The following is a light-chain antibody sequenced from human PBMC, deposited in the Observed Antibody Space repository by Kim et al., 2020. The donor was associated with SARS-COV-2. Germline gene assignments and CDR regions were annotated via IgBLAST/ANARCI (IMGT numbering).Light chain of an antibody. CDR1: QSVRSNY. Sequence: LSPGERATLSCRASQSVRSNYVAWYQQKRGQASRLLIYGASTRDTGIPDRFSGSGSGTDFSLTISRLEPEDFAVYYCQQYGNSQYTFGQGTKLEI. CDR2: GAS. CDR3: QQYGNSQYT. J-gene: IGKJ2*01. V-gene: IGKV3-20*01.